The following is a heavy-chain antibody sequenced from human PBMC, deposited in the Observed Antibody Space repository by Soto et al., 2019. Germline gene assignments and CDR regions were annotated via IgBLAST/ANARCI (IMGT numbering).Heavy chain of an antibody. CDR3: ARQDYSNYRGGMDV. V-gene: IGHV5-51*01. CDR2: IYPSDSDI. Sequence: GESLKISCKTSGYSFTSLWIAWVRQMPGKGLEWMGIIYPSDSDIRYRPSFQGQVTISVDKSISTDYLQWSSLKASDTATYYCARQDYSNYRGGMDVWGQGTTVTV. CDR1: GYSFTSLW. D-gene: IGHD2-2*01. J-gene: IGHJ6*02.